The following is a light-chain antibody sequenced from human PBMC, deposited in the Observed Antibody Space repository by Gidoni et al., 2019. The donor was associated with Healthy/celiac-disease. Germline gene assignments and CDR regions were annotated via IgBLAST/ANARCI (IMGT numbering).Light chain of an antibody. CDR1: QDISNY. V-gene: IGKV1-33*01. CDR3: QQYDNLPPYT. J-gene: IGKJ2*01. Sequence: DIQMTQSPSSLSASVGDRFTITCQASQDISNYLNWYQQKPGKAPKLLIYDASNLKTGVPSRFSGSGSGTDFTFTISSLQPEDIATYYCQQYDNLPPYTFGQGTKLEIK. CDR2: DAS.